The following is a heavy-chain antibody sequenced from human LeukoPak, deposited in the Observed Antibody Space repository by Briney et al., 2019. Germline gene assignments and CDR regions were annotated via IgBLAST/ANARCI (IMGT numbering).Heavy chain of an antibody. CDR3: TTESVVPTVYAMLDV. V-gene: IGHV3-15*01. CDR1: GFTFINAW. J-gene: IGHJ6*04. D-gene: IGHD2-8*01. CDR2: IKAKAHGGTI. Sequence: GGSLRLSCAASGFTFINAWMAWVRQAPGKGLEWVGRIKAKAHGGTIEYAAPVKGRFTISRDDSKNTLYLQMNNLRTEDTAVYYCTTESVVPTVYAMLDVWGKGTTVTVSS.